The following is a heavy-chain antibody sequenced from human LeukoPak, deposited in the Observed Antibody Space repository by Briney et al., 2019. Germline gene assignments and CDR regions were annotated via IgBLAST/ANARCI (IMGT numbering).Heavy chain of an antibody. Sequence: PGGSLRLSCAASGFTFSSYGMHWVRQAPGKGLEWVAVISYDGSNKYYADSVKGRFTISRDNSKNTLYLQMNSLRAEDTAVYYCAKPLYSGSYYMVASFDYWGQGTLVTVSS. CDR2: ISYDGSNK. D-gene: IGHD1-26*01. V-gene: IGHV3-30*18. CDR3: AKPLYSGSYYMVASFDY. CDR1: GFTFSSYG. J-gene: IGHJ4*02.